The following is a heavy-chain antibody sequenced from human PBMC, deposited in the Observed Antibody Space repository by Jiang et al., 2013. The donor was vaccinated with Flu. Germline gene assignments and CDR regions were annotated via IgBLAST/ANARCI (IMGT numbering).Heavy chain of an antibody. D-gene: IGHD2-2*01. J-gene: IGHJ4*02. Sequence: LLKPSDTLSLTCAVSSYSISSSSYYWGWIRQPPGKGLEWIGSIYYSGSTYYNPSLKSRVTISVDTSKNQFSLKLSSVTAADTAVYYCARRTPYCSSTSCSSWYFDYWGQGTLVTV. CDR3: ARRTPYCSSTSCSSWYFDY. CDR2: IYYSGST. V-gene: IGHV4-39*01. CDR1: SYSISSSSYY.